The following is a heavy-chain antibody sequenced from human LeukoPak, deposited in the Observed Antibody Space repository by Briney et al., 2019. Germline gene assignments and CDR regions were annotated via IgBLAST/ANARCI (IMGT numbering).Heavy chain of an antibody. V-gene: IGHV3-30*18. D-gene: IGHD6-19*01. Sequence: PGRSLRLSCTASGFTFSAYAMHWVRQAPGKGLEWVAVMSYDGGNKYYADSVKGRFTISRDNSKNTLYLQVNSLRPEDTALYYCAKADITVAVSIVDYWGQGTLVTVSS. CDR3: AKADITVAVSIVDY. CDR2: MSYDGGNK. CDR1: GFTFSAYA. J-gene: IGHJ4*02.